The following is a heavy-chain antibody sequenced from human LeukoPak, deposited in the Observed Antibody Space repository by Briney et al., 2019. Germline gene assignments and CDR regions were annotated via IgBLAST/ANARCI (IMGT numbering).Heavy chain of an antibody. Sequence: PSQTLSLTCAVSGYSISSDYYWGWIRQPPGKGLEWIGNIFHNGNTYYNPSLKSRVTMSIDTSKKQFSLKLRTATAADTAAYYCARTEDVTRGYNHAYYFDYWGQGTLVTVSS. CDR1: GYSISSDYY. V-gene: IGHV4-38-2*01. J-gene: IGHJ4*02. CDR3: ARTEDVTRGYNHAYYFDY. CDR2: IFHNGNT. D-gene: IGHD5-18*01.